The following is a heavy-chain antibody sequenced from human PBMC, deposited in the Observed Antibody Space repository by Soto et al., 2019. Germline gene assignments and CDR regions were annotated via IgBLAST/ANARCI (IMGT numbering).Heavy chain of an antibody. V-gene: IGHV5-51*01. D-gene: IGHD6-19*01. CDR2: IYPGDSDT. J-gene: IGHJ3*02. CDR3: ARRGSSGWYRPGDAFDI. Sequence: GESLKISCKGSGYSFTSYWIGWVRQMPGKGLEWMGIIYPGDSDTRYSPSFQGQVTISADESISTAYLQWSSLKASDTAMYYCARRGSSGWYRPGDAFDIWGQGTMVTVSS. CDR1: GYSFTSYW.